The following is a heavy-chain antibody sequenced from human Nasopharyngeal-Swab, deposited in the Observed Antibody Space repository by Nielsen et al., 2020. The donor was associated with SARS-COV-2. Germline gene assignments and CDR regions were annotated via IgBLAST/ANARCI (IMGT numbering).Heavy chain of an antibody. Sequence: SETLSLTCTVSGGSISSGGYYWSWIRQHPGKGLEWIGYIYYSGSTNYNPSLKSRVTISVDTSKNQFSLKLSSVTAADTAVYYCAREGGYCSGGSCYYTDAFDIWGQGTMVTVSS. V-gene: IGHV4-61*08. CDR3: AREGGYCSGGSCYYTDAFDI. CDR1: GGSISSGGYY. J-gene: IGHJ3*02. CDR2: IYYSGST. D-gene: IGHD2-15*01.